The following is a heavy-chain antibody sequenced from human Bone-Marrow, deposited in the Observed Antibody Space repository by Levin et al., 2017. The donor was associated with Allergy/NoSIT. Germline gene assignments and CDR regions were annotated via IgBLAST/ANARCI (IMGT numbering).Heavy chain of an antibody. Sequence: RLSGPTLVKPTETLTLTCTFSGFSLTTRGMCVTWIRQPPGKALEWLAFVDWDDDKTYNASLKSRLTVSRDKSKNDVVLTLTNVGPADTGTYYCARMVSSSANIGSYSGSYPDGFDVWGPGNVVTVSS. CDR1: GFSLTTRGMC. V-gene: IGHV2-70*01. D-gene: IGHD1-26*01. J-gene: IGHJ3*01. CDR2: VDWDDDK. CDR3: ARMVSSSANIGSYSGSYPDGFDV.